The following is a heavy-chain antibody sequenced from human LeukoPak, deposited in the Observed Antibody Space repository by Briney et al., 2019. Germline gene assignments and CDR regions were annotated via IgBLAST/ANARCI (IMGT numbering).Heavy chain of an antibody. Sequence: HPGGSLRLSCAASGFTFNNYAMHWVRQAPGKGLEWMTVISYDGTNKFYADSVKGRFSISRDNSKNTLYLQMNSLRTEDTAVFYCARDVLREAASGRWLAFDLWGQGTMVTVSS. J-gene: IGHJ3*01. CDR2: ISYDGTNK. CDR1: GFTFNNYA. CDR3: ARDVLREAASGRWLAFDL. V-gene: IGHV3-30-3*01. D-gene: IGHD6-13*01.